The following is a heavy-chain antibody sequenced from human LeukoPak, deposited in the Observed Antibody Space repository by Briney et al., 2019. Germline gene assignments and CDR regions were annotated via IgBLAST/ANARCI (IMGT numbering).Heavy chain of an antibody. CDR1: GFTFSSYW. CDR3: AREGGYCGGDCYSFDY. V-gene: IGHV3-7*01. CDR2: IRQDGSEK. D-gene: IGHD2-21*02. Sequence: GGSLRLSCAASGFTFSSYWMSWVRQAPGKGLEWVANIRQDGSEKYYVDSVKGRFTISRDNAKNSLYLQMNSLRAEDTAVYYCAREGGYCGGDCYSFDYWGQGTLVTVSS. J-gene: IGHJ4*02.